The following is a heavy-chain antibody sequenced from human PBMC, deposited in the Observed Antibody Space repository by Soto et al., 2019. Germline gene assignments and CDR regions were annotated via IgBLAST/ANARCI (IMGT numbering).Heavy chain of an antibody. V-gene: IGHV4-30-4*01. Sequence: SETLSLTCTVSGDSISSGDYYWCWIRQPPGKGLEWIGYIYYSGSTYYNPSLKSRVTISVDTSKNQFSLKLSSVTAADTAVYYCARAGNSYGYMFSMDVWGQGTTVTVSS. CDR1: GDSISSGDYY. J-gene: IGHJ6*02. D-gene: IGHD5-18*01. CDR3: ARAGNSYGYMFSMDV. CDR2: IYYSGST.